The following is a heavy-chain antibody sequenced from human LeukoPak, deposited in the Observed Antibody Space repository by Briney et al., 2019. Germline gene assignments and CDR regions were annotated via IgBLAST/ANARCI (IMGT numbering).Heavy chain of an antibody. CDR3: ARGGYYDFWSGYYRYFDY. V-gene: IGHV4-59*01. Sequence: SETLSLTCTVSGGSISSYYWSWIRQPPGKGLEWIGYIYYSGSTNYNPSLKSRVTISVDTSKNQFSLKLSSVTAADTAVYYCARGGYYDFWSGYYRYFDYWGQGTLVTVSS. CDR2: IYYSGST. J-gene: IGHJ4*02. CDR1: GGSISSYY. D-gene: IGHD3-3*01.